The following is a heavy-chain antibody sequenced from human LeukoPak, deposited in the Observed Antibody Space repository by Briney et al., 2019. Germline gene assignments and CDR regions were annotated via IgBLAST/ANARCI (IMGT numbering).Heavy chain of an antibody. CDR3: ARSLTIAVAMFDP. CDR1: GGSISSSNW. D-gene: IGHD6-19*01. Sequence: SGTLSLTCAVSGGSISSSNWWSWVRQPPGKGLEWIGEIYHSGSTNYNPSLKSRVTISVDTSKNQFSLKLSSVTAADTAVYYCARSLTIAVAMFDPWGQGTLVTVSS. CDR2: IYHSGST. V-gene: IGHV4-4*02. J-gene: IGHJ5*02.